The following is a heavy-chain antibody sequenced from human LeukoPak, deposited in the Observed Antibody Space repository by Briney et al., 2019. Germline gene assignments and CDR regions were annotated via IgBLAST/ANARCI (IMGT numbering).Heavy chain of an antibody. CDR1: GGSISSGGYY. CDR3: ARGHYPPPRRGDYSGENFDY. J-gene: IGHJ4*02. D-gene: IGHD4-17*01. Sequence: PSETLSLTCTVSGGSISSGGYYWSWIRQHPGKGLEWIGYIYYSGSTYYNPSLKSRVTISVDTSKNQFSLRLSSVTAADTAVYYCARGHYPPPRRGDYSGENFDYWGQGTLVTVSS. CDR2: IYYSGST. V-gene: IGHV4-31*03.